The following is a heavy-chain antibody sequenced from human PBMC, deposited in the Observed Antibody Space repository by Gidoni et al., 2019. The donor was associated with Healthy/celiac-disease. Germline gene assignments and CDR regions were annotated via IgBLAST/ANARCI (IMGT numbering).Heavy chain of an antibody. D-gene: IGHD6-19*01. CDR2: IYYSGST. V-gene: IGHV4-31*03. Sequence: QVQLQESGPVLVTPSQTLSLTCTVSCGSISRGGYSWIWIRQHPGKGLEWIGYIYYSGSTYYNPSLKSRVTISVDTSKNQFSLKLSSVTAADTAVYYCARATAKVGSSGLFPDYWGQGTLVTVSS. CDR3: ARATAKVGSSGLFPDY. J-gene: IGHJ4*02. CDR1: CGSISRGGYS.